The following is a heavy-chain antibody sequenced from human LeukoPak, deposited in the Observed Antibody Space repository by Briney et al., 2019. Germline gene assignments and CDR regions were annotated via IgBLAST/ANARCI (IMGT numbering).Heavy chain of an antibody. CDR2: VYYSGTT. CDR1: GASINNYY. CDR3: ARSRLTFWSGYSLSPSFAY. D-gene: IGHD3-3*01. J-gene: IGHJ4*02. V-gene: IGHV4-39*01. Sequence: SETLSLTCTVSGASINNYYWTWIRQPPGKGLEWIGSVYYSGTTYYNPSLKSRVTISVDTSKNQFSLKLSSVTAADTAVYYCARSRLTFWSGYSLSPSFAYWGQGTLVTVSS.